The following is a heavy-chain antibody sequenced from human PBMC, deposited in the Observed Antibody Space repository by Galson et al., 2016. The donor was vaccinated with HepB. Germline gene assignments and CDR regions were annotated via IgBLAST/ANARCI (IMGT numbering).Heavy chain of an antibody. V-gene: IGHV3-53*01. CDR1: GFIVNNNY. D-gene: IGHD3-10*01. Sequence: SLRLSCAASGFIVNNNYMSWVRQAPGKGLEWVSVIYGGGSTFYADSVRGRFTIAIDRSENTVNLKMNSLRAEDTAVYNCTGDPGPPNGMDIWGQGTTVTVSS. CDR2: IYGGGST. CDR3: TGDPGPPNGMDI. J-gene: IGHJ6*02.